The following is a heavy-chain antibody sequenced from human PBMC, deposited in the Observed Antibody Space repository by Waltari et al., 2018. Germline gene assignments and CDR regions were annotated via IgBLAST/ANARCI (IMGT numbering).Heavy chain of an antibody. CDR1: GGSISPYY. J-gene: IGHJ6*02. CDR3: AMIPYYYYGMDV. CDR2: LYTSGST. Sequence: QVQLQESGPGLVKPSETLSLTCTVPGGSISPYYWSWIRQPAGEGLEWIGRLYTSGSTNYNPSLKSRVTMSVDTSKNQFSLKLSSVTAADTAVYYCAMIPYYYYGMDVWGQGTTVTVSS. V-gene: IGHV4-4*07.